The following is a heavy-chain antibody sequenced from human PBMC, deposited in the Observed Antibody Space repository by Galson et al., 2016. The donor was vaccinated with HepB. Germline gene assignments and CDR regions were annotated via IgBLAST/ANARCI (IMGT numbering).Heavy chain of an antibody. D-gene: IGHD2-15*01. Sequence: SLRLSCAASGFTFNNYWMTWVRQAPGKGLEWVANIKQDGSEKYYADSVKGRFTISRDNTENSLYLQMNSLRAEDTAVYYCARGYSWVDVWGQGTTVTVSS. CDR2: IKQDGSEK. V-gene: IGHV3-7*01. CDR3: ARGYSWVDV. J-gene: IGHJ6*02. CDR1: GFTFNNYW.